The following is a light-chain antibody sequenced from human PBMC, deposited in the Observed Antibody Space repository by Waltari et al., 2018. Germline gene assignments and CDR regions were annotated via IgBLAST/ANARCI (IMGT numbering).Light chain of an antibody. J-gene: IGKJ1*01. V-gene: IGKV3-20*01. Sequence: EIVLTQSPGTMSLSPGDRAILSCRASQTINSNHLAWYQQKPGQAPRLLIHGASSRAIGIPDRFFGSGSGTDFTLTISRLEPKDSGVYYCQQYSASTGTFGQGTKVEIK. CDR1: QTINSNH. CDR3: QQYSASTGT. CDR2: GAS.